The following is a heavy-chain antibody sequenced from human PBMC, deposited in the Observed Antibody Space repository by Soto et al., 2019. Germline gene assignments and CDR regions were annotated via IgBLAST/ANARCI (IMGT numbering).Heavy chain of an antibody. J-gene: IGHJ4*02. CDR2: ISPSVGST. V-gene: IGHV3-23*01. D-gene: IGHD3-10*01. CDR3: AKAGSYSYFDY. CDR1: GFTFSSYA. Sequence: EVQLLESGGGLVQPGGSLRLSCAASGFTFSSYAMNWVRQAPGKGLEWVSAISPSVGSTYYADSVKGRFTISRDNSKNTLYLQMNGLRAEDTAVYYCAKAGSYSYFDYWGQGTLVTVSS.